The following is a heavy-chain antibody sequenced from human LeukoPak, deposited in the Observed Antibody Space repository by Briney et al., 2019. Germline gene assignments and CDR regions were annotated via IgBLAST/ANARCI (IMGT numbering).Heavy chain of an antibody. J-gene: IGHJ4*02. Sequence: ASVKVSCKASGGTFSSYAISWVRQAPGQGLEWMGGIIPIFGTANYAQKFQGRVTITADESTSTAYMELSSLRSDDTAVYYCARVVTTTMIVVGPFDYWGQGTLVTVSS. CDR3: ARVVTTTMIVVGPFDY. V-gene: IGHV1-69*01. D-gene: IGHD3-22*01. CDR1: GGTFSSYA. CDR2: IIPIFGTA.